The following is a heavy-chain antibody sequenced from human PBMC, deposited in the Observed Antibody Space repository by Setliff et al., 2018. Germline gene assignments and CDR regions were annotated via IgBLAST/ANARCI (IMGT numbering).Heavy chain of an antibody. CDR1: GGSVTSGSFY. J-gene: IGHJ4*01. Sequence: SETLSLTCTVSGGSVTSGSFYWSWIRQPAGKKLVWIVRIHASGSPDYNPSFKDRVTISRDTSTNQFSLKLGSVTAADTAVYYCARARYFDWFFEDWGHGTLVTVSS. D-gene: IGHD3-9*01. CDR2: IHASGSP. V-gene: IGHV4-61*02. CDR3: ARARYFDWFFED.